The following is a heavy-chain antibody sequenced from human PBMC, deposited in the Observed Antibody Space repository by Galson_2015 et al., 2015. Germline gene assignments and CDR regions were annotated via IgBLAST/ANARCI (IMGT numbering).Heavy chain of an antibody. CDR2: ISWNSGSI. CDR1: GFIFDDYA. D-gene: IGHD1-7*01. V-gene: IGHV3-9*01. Sequence: SLRLSCAASGFIFDDYAMHWVRQAPGKGLEWVSGISWNSGSIDYADSVKGRFTLSRDNAKNSLFLQMNSLRAEDTALYYCAKDMVSGVTGTTENYFDYWGQGTLVTVSS. J-gene: IGHJ4*02. CDR3: AKDMVSGVTGTTENYFDY.